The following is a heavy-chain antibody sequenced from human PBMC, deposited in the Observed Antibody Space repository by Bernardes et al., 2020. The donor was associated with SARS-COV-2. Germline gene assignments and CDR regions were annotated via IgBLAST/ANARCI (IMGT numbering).Heavy chain of an antibody. CDR2: INTNTGNP. V-gene: IGHV7-4-1*02. Sequence: ASVKVSCKASGYTFTSYAMNWVRQAPGQGLEWMGWINTNTGNPTYAQGFTGRFVFSLDTSVSTAYLQISSLKAEDTAVYYCARVPPLLRYFDWSPSYYYYYGMDVWGQGTTVTVSS. D-gene: IGHD3-9*01. CDR1: GYTFTSYA. J-gene: IGHJ6*02. CDR3: ARVPPLLRYFDWSPSYYYYYGMDV.